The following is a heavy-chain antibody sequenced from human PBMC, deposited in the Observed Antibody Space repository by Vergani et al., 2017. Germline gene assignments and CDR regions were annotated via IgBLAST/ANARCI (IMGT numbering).Heavy chain of an antibody. CDR3: AKEALNTIYGGFGAD. V-gene: IGHV3-48*01. Sequence: EVQLVESGGGLVQPGGSLRLSCAASGFTFSSYSMNWVRQAPGKGLEWVSYISSSSSTIYYADSVKGRFTISRDNAKNSLYLQMNSLRAEDTAVYYCAKEALNTIYGGFGADWGQGTLVTVSS. D-gene: IGHD3-10*01. CDR1: GFTFSSYS. J-gene: IGHJ4*02. CDR2: ISSSSSTI.